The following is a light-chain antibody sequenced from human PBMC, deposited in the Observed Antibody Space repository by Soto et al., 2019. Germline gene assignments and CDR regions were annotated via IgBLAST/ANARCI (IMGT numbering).Light chain of an antibody. V-gene: IGKV1-9*01. CDR2: AAS. CDR1: QRISTS. J-gene: IGKJ4*01. CDR3: QQVHSYPFT. Sequence: DIQLTQSPSLLTASVGERVTITCRASQRISTSLAWYQQKPGKAPKLLIYAASTVQSGVPSRFSGSGSGTDFTLTISSLQPEDFATFYCQQVHSYPFTFGGGTKVAIK.